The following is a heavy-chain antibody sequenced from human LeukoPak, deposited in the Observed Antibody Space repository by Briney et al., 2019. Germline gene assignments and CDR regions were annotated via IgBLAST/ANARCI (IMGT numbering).Heavy chain of an antibody. D-gene: IGHD1-1*01. J-gene: IGHJ6*03. CDR2: MNPNSGNT. CDR3: ARSNVDRYYYYYMDV. Sequence: ASVKVSCKASGYTFTSYDINWVRQATGQGLEWMGWMNPNSGNTGYAQKFQGRVTMTRNTSISTPYMQLSSLRSEDTAVYYCARSNVDRYYYYYMDVWGKGTTVTVSS. CDR1: GYTFTSYD. V-gene: IGHV1-8*01.